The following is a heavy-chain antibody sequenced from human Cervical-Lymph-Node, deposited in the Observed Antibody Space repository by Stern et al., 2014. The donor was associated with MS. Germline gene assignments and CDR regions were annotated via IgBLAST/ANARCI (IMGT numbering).Heavy chain of an antibody. CDR1: GFTFEDYA. CDR2: VTWTSGTI. V-gene: IGHV3-9*01. D-gene: IGHD3-10*01. CDR3: AKDRGFGGLSSNTIDC. Sequence: EVQLVESGGGLVQPGRSLRLSCAASGFTFEDYAMHWVRQAPGKGLEWVSSVTWTSGTIKYADPVTGRFTISRDNAKNSLYLQMNSLRPEDTAFYFCAKDRGFGGLSSNTIDCWGQGTLVTVSS. J-gene: IGHJ4*02.